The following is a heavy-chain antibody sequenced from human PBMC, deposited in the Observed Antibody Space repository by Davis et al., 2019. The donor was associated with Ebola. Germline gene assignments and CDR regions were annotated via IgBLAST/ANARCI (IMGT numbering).Heavy chain of an antibody. CDR3: AFSGMDV. CDR1: GGSISSGGYS. CDR2: IHYSGCT. J-gene: IGHJ6*04. Sequence: MPSETLSLTCAVSGGSISSGGYSWSWIRQSPGKGLEWIGYIHYSGCTNYNPSLKSRVTISVDTSKNQFSLKLSSVTAADTAVYYCAFSGMDVWGKGTTVTVSS. V-gene: IGHV4-61*08.